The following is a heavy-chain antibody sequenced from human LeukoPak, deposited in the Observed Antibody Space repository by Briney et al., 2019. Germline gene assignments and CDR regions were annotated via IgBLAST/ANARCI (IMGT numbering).Heavy chain of an antibody. Sequence: SETLSLTCTVSGGSISSSSHYWGWIRQPPGKGLEWIGSMYYRGSTYHNPSLKSRVTISVDTSKKQFSLKLTSVTVADAAVYYCARETSQKGAHYMDVWGKGTTVTISS. J-gene: IGHJ6*03. V-gene: IGHV4-39*07. CDR3: ARETSQKGAHYMDV. CDR1: GGSISSSSHY. CDR2: MYYRGST. D-gene: IGHD3-16*01.